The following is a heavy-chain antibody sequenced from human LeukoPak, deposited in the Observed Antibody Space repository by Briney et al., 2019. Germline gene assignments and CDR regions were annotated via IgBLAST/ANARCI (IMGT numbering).Heavy chain of an antibody. D-gene: IGHD2-2*01. CDR3: AREGVTVVIGRFDY. Sequence: AETLTLSCAASGINFRASCMHWVRQPPGMGLEWVTFIQTDGGDKKYAASVAGRFTISRDNSKNTVYLHMSSLRPDDTALYYWAREGVTVVIGRFDYWGQGTLVTVSS. CDR2: IQTDGGDK. J-gene: IGHJ4*02. CDR1: GINFRASC. V-gene: IGHV3-30*02.